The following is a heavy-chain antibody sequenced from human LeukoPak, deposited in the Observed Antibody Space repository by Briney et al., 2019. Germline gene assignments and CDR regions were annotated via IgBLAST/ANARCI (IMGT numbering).Heavy chain of an antibody. CDR3: ARVGGSSGASDI. CDR2: IIPMSGTA. CDR1: GGAFMNYV. Sequence: SVKVSCKVSGGAFMNYVITWVRQAPGQGFEWMGRIIPMSGTANYPQKFQGRVTIMADKSTNTVCMELRRLRSEDTAVYFCARVGGSSGASDIWGQGTMVIVSS. D-gene: IGHD5-12*01. V-gene: IGHV1-69*06. J-gene: IGHJ3*02.